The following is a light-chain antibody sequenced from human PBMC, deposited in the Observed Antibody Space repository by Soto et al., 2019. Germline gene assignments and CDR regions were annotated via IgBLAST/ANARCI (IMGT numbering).Light chain of an antibody. CDR3: QQYYSTPRT. CDR1: QSVLYISNKKNY. J-gene: IGKJ3*01. Sequence: DIVMTQSPDSLAVSLGERATINCKSSQSVLYISNKKNYLVWYQQKPGQPPKLLINWASTRESGVPDRFSGSESGTDFTLNISSLQAEDVAVYYCQQYYSTPRTFGPGTKVDIK. V-gene: IGKV4-1*01. CDR2: WAS.